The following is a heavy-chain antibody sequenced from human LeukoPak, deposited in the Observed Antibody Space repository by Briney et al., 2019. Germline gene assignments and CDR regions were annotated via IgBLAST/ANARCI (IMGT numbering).Heavy chain of an antibody. D-gene: IGHD1-26*01. CDR1: GFTFSSDW. J-gene: IGHJ4*02. V-gene: IGHV3-7*01. CDR3: ARRRGSYCFDY. Sequence: GGSLRLSCAASGFTFSSDWMSWVRQAPGKGLEWVANIKQDGSEKYYVDSVKGRFTISRDNAKNSLYLQMNSLRAEDTAVYYCARRRGSYCFDYWGQGTLVTVSS. CDR2: IKQDGSEK.